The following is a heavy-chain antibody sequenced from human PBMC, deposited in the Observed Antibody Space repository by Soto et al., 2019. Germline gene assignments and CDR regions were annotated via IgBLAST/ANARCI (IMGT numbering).Heavy chain of an antibody. Sequence: SQTLSLTCAISGDSVSSNSAAWNWIRQSPSRGLEWLGRTYYKSKWSNEYSVSVKSRMTISPDTSKNQFSLRLNSVTPEDTAVYYCARTRVYFDSWGQGLLVTVPS. CDR2: TYYKSKWSN. CDR1: GDSVSSNSAA. D-gene: IGHD6-13*01. CDR3: ARTRVYFDS. V-gene: IGHV6-1*01. J-gene: IGHJ4*02.